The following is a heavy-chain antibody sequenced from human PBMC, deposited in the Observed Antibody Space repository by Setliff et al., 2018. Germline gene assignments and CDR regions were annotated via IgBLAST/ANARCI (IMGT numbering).Heavy chain of an antibody. V-gene: IGHV4-34*01. J-gene: IGHJ2*01. CDR1: GGSFSGYQ. CDR3: ARAQVVFAISAPVWYFEF. CDR2: INHSGST. Sequence: TSETLSLTCVVSGGSFSGYQWSWIRQPPGKGLDWIGEINHSGSTNFSPSLKSRVSISVDKSSNQFSLKLTSVTAADTAVYYCARAQVVFAISAPVWYFEFWGRGTQVTVS. D-gene: IGHD2-21*01.